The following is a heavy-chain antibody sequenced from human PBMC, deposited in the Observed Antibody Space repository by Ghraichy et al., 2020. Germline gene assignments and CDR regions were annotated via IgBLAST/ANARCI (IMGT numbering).Heavy chain of an antibody. CDR2: IYYSGST. D-gene: IGHD6-13*01. CDR1: GGSISSYY. Sequence: SETLSLTCTVSGGSISSYYWSWIRQPQGKGLELIGYIYYSGSTNDNPSLKSRVTISVDTSKNQFSLKLSSVTAADTAVYYCARVSRQLGYITNYGMDVWGQGTTVTVSS. J-gene: IGHJ6*02. CDR3: ARVSRQLGYITNYGMDV. V-gene: IGHV4-59*01.